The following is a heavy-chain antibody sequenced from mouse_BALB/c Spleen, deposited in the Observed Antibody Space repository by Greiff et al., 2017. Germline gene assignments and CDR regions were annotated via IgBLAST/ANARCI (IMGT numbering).Heavy chain of an antibody. CDR2: ILPGSGST. CDR1: GYTFSSYW. D-gene: IGHD1-2*01. V-gene: IGHV1-9*01. J-gene: IGHJ2*01. CDR3: ARFITTVPFDY. Sequence: QVQLKQSGAELMKPGASVKISCKATGYTFSSYWIEWVKQRPGHGLEWIGEILPGSGSTNYNEKFKGKATFTADTSSNTAYMQLSSLTSEDSAVYYCARFITTVPFDYWGQGTTLTVSS.